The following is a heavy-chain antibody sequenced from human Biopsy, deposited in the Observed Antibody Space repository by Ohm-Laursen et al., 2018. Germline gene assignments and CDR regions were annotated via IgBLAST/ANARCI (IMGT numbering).Heavy chain of an antibody. CDR3: ARGEGSSWFDP. D-gene: IGHD1-26*01. J-gene: IGHJ5*02. CDR1: GDSFTSYA. V-gene: IGHV1-69*10. CDR2: IIPIPNVA. Sequence: SVKVSCKPSGDSFTSYAIGWVRQAPGQGLEWMGGIIPIPNVATYAQKFQGRITITADESTSTAYMELSSLASDDTAVYFCARGEGSSWFDPWGHGTLVTVSS.